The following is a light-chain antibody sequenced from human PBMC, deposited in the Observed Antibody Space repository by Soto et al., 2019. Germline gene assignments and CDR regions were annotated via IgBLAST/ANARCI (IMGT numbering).Light chain of an antibody. CDR3: QQSYGNPG. V-gene: IGKV3-20*01. J-gene: IGKJ3*01. Sequence: EIVLTQSPGTLSLSPGERATLSCRASESVSSNNLAWYQHRPGRAPRLLIYGASSRATGIPDRFSGSGSGTDFTLTISRLEPEDFGTFYCQQSYGNPGFAPGTKVHIK. CDR1: ESVSSNN. CDR2: GAS.